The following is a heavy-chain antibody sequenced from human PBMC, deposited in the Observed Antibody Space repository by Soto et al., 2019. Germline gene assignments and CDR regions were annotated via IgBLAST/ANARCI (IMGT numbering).Heavy chain of an antibody. CDR2: ISGSGIST. CDR1: GFILSSSA. D-gene: IGHD3-3*01. J-gene: IGHJ6*02. V-gene: IGHV3-23*01. CDR3: AKGPTIFGVVITFEYYYGMDV. Sequence: HPGGSLRLSCAASGFILSSSAMSWVRQAPGKGLEWVSAISGSGISTYYADSVKGRFTISRDNAKNTVYLQMNSLRAEDTALYYCAKGPTIFGVVITFEYYYGMDVWGQGTTVTVSS.